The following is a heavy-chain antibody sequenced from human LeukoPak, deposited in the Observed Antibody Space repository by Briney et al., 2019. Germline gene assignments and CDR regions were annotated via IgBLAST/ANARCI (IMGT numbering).Heavy chain of an antibody. CDR2: ISTYNGNT. V-gene: IGHV1-18*01. J-gene: IGHJ6*03. CDR3: ARDRYNWNYGYYYYMDV. D-gene: IGHD1-7*01. Sequence: ASVKVSCKASGYTFTSHGISWVRQAPGQGLEWMGWISTYNGNTNYAQKFQGRVTMTTDASTSTAYMELRSLGSDDTAVYYCARDRYNWNYGYYYYMDVWGKGTTVTVSS. CDR1: GYTFTSHG.